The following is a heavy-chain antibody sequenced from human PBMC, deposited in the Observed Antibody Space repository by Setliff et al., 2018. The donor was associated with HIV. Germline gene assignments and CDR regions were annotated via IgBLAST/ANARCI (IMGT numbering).Heavy chain of an antibody. J-gene: IGHJ4*02. Sequence: SETLSLTCAVYGGSFSSYCWIWIRQPPGKGLEWIGEINHSGSTAYNPSLKSRVTISVDTSKNQFSLKLNSVTAADTAVYYCTVYNTGSSKDHYWGQGTPVTVSS. CDR3: TVYNTGSSKDHY. D-gene: IGHD2-8*02. CDR1: GGSFSSYC. CDR2: INHSGST. V-gene: IGHV4-34*01.